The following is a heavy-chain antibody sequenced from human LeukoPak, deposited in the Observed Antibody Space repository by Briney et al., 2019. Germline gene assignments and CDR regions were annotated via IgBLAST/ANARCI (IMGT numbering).Heavy chain of an antibody. Sequence: SETLSLTYTISRGSLSSYYWSWIRQSPGKGPEWIGYIYYSGSTNYNPSLESRVTISVDRSTNQFSLKVRSVTAADTAVYYCARRRFSYGDNDAFDIWGQGTMVTVSS. J-gene: IGHJ3*02. CDR2: IYYSGST. CDR1: RGSLSSYY. D-gene: IGHD5-18*01. V-gene: IGHV4-59*08. CDR3: ARRRFSYGDNDAFDI.